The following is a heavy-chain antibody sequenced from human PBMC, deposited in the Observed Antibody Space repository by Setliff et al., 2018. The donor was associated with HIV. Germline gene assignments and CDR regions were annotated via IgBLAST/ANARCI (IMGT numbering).Heavy chain of an antibody. J-gene: IGHJ6*03. V-gene: IGHV3-74*01. D-gene: IGHD3-22*01. CDR3: AREADSTKYYYMDV. Sequence: GSLRLSCAASGFTFSRYWMHWVRQAPGKGLVWVSRINSDGSSTSYADSVKGRFTISRDNAKNTLYLQMNSLRAEDTAVYYCAREADSTKYYYMDVWGKGTTVTVSS. CDR1: GFTFSRYW. CDR2: INSDGSST.